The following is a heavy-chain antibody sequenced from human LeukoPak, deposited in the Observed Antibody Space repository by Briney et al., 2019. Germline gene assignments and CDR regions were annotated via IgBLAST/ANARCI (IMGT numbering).Heavy chain of an antibody. D-gene: IGHD1-26*01. V-gene: IGHV1-69-2*01. CDR2: VDPEDGET. CDR1: GYTFTDYY. CDR3: ATDRLSVGGDY. J-gene: IGHJ4*02. Sequence: ASVKVSCKASGYTFTDYYMHWVQQAPGKGLEWMGRVDPEDGETIYAEKFQGRVTMTADTSTDTAYMELSSLRSEDTAVYYCATDRLSVGGDYWGQGTLVTVSS.